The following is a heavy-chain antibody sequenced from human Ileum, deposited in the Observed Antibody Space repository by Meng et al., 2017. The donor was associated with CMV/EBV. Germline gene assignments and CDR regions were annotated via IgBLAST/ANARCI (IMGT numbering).Heavy chain of an antibody. D-gene: IGHD2-15*01. CDR2: IGTAGDT. Sequence: GGSLRLSCAACAFTFSSYDMHWVRQPTGNGLEWVSAIGTAGDTYYPGSVKGQFTISRDNAKNTLYLQMNSLRAEDTAVYYCVRVGCSGTSCPYYFDYWGQGTLVTVSS. CDR1: AFTFSSYD. CDR3: VRVGCSGTSCPYYFDY. V-gene: IGHV3-13*03. J-gene: IGHJ4*02.